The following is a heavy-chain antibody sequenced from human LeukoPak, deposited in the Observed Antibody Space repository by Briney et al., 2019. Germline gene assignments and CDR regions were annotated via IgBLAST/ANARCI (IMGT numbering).Heavy chain of an antibody. CDR3: ARADIVVVPAAINTHFDY. J-gene: IGHJ4*02. D-gene: IGHD2-2*01. Sequence: GGSLRLSCAASGFTFSDYYMSWIRQAPGKGLEWVSYISSSGSTIYYADSVKGRFTISRDNAKNSLYLQMNSLRAEDTAVYYCARADIVVVPAAINTHFDYWGKGTLVTVSS. V-gene: IGHV3-11*01. CDR2: ISSSGSTI. CDR1: GFTFSDYY.